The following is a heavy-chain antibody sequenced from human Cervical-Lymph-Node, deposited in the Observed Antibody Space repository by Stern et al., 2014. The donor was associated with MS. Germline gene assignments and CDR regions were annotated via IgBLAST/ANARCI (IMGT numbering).Heavy chain of an antibody. CDR1: GFTFSSYT. CDR2: ISYDGNSK. CDR3: ARDGRSV. J-gene: IGHJ4*02. Sequence: QVQLVQSGGGVVQPGRSLRLSCAASGFTFSSYTMHWVRPAPGKGLEWVAVISYDGNSKFYADSVKGRFTISRDNSKNTLFLQMNSLRTEDTAVYYCARDGRSVWGQGTLVTVSS. V-gene: IGHV3-30-3*01.